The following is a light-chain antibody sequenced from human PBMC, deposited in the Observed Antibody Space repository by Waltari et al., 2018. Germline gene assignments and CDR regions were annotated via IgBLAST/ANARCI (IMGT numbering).Light chain of an antibody. CDR3: MQATYWPWT. CDR1: QTLVSSHGNTY. V-gene: IGKV2-30*01. J-gene: IGKJ1*01. Sequence: AVLTQFPLRLPVTLGQPAPSSCRARQTLVSSHGNTYLSWFQQRPGQSPRRLIYTVSDRDSGVPDRFSGSGSDTDFTLTISRVEAEDVGVYYCMQATYWPWTFGQGTKVEIK. CDR2: TVS.